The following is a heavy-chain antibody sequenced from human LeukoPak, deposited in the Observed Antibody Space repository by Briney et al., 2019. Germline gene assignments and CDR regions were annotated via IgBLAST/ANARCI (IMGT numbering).Heavy chain of an antibody. CDR3: ARQRYSDY. V-gene: IGHV3-7*01. CDR1: GFTVTSYW. Sequence: GGSLRLSCAASGFTVTSYWMTWVRQAPGKGLEWVANIKQDGSETSYVDSVKGRFTISRDNAKNSLYLQMNSLRAEDTAVFYCARQRYSDYWGQGTLVTVSS. D-gene: IGHD3-9*01. CDR2: IKQDGSET. J-gene: IGHJ4*02.